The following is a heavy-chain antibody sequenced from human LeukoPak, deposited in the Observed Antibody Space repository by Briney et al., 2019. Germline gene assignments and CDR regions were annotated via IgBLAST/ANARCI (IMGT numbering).Heavy chain of an antibody. J-gene: IGHJ4*02. CDR1: GITLSNYA. CDR3: AKRGVVIRVILVGFHKEAYYFDS. D-gene: IGHD3-10*01. V-gene: IGHV3-23*01. Sequence: GGSLRLSCAVSGITLSNYAMTWVRQAPGKGLEWVAGISGSGGGTNYADSVRGRFTISRDNYKNTLYLQMNRLGAEDTAVYFCAKRGVVIRVILVGFHKEAYYFDSWGQGALVTVSS. CDR2: ISGSGGGT.